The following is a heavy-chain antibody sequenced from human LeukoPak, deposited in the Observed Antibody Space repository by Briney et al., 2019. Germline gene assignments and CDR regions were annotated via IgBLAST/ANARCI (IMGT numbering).Heavy chain of an antibody. CDR1: GGSISSTSYY. D-gene: IGHD2-2*01. CDR2: IFYSGSP. Sequence: SETLSLTCTVSGGSISSTSYYWGWIRQPPGKGLEWIGSIFYSGSPYYNPSLKSRVTISVDTSRNQFSLKLTSVTAADTAMYYCARLEGVPAADYWGQGTLVTVSS. CDR3: ARLEGVPAADY. V-gene: IGHV4-39*01. J-gene: IGHJ4*02.